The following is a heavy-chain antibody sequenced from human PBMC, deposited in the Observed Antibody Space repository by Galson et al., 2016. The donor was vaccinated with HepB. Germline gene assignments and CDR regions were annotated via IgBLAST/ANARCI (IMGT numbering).Heavy chain of an antibody. D-gene: IGHD6-13*01. CDR3: RPGIAAASKGY. J-gene: IGHJ4*02. Sequence: SLRLSCAASGFTFSSYWMHWVRQAPGKGLVWVSRINSDGSSTSYADSVKGRFTISGDNAKNTLYLQMNSLRAEDTAVYYCRPGIAAASKGYWGQGTLVTVSS. V-gene: IGHV3-74*01. CDR1: GFTFSSYW. CDR2: INSDGSST.